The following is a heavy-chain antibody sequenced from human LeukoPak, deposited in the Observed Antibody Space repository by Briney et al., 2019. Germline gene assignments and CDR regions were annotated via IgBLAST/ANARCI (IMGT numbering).Heavy chain of an antibody. D-gene: IGHD6-19*01. J-gene: IGHJ4*02. V-gene: IGHV1-18*01. CDR3: ARSIAVAGLFDY. Sequence: ASVKVPCKASGYTFTSYGISWVRQAPGQGLEWMGWINAYNGNTNYAQKLQGRVTMTTDTSTSTAYMELRSLRSDDTAVYYCARSIAVAGLFDYWGQGTLVTVSS. CDR2: INAYNGNT. CDR1: GYTFTSYG.